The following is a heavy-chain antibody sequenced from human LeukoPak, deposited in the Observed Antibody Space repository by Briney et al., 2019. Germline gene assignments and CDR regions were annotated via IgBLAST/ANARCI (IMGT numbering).Heavy chain of an antibody. D-gene: IGHD6-19*01. V-gene: IGHV3-23*01. CDR1: GFSFSSHA. CDR2: ISGSGDST. Sequence: PGGSLRLSCAASGFSFSSHAMSWVRQAPGKGLEWVSGISGSGDSTYYADAVKGRFTISRDNSKNTMYLQMSSLRAEDTAVYYCAKRGSSSSVLYYAFDIWGQGTMVTVSS. J-gene: IGHJ3*02. CDR3: AKRGSSSSVLYYAFDI.